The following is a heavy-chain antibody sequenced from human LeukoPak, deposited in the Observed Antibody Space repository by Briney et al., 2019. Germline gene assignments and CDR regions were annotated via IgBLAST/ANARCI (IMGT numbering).Heavy chain of an antibody. V-gene: IGHV3-23*01. CDR2: ISGSGDST. CDR1: GFTFSWFG. CDR3: TTKSGGNSAWYFDL. D-gene: IGHD4-23*01. J-gene: IGHJ2*01. Sequence: GRSLRLSCAASGFTFSWFGMHWVRQAPGKGLEWVSAISGSGDSTYYADSVKGRFTISRDNSKNTLYLQMNSLRAEDTAVFYCTTKSGGNSAWYFDLWGRGTLVTVSS.